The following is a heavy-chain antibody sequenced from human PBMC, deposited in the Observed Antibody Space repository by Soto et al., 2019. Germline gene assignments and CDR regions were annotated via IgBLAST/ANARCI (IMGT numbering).Heavy chain of an antibody. CDR3: AKDRQWLTYGMDV. V-gene: IGHV3-30*18. CDR1: GFTFSSYG. CDR2: ISYDGDNK. J-gene: IGHJ6*02. Sequence: QVQLVESGGGAVQPGRSLRLSCAASGFTFSSYGMHWVRQAPGKGLEWVAVISYDGDNKYYADSVKGRFTISRDSSKNTLYLQMNSLRAEDTAAYYCAKDRQWLTYGMDVWGQGTTVTVSS. D-gene: IGHD6-19*01.